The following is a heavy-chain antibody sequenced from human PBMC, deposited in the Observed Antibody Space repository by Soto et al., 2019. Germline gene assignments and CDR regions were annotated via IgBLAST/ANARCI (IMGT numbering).Heavy chain of an antibody. D-gene: IGHD2-2*01. J-gene: IGHJ4*02. CDR2: IDPSDSYT. V-gene: IGHV5-10-1*01. CDR3: ARLAPFYCSSTSCYSLPVDY. CDR1: GYSFTSYW. Sequence: GESLKISCKGSGYSFTSYWISWVRQMPGKGLEWMGRIDPSDSYTNYSPSFQGHVTISADKSISTAYLQWSSLKASDTAMYYSARLAPFYCSSTSCYSLPVDYWGQGTLVTVSS.